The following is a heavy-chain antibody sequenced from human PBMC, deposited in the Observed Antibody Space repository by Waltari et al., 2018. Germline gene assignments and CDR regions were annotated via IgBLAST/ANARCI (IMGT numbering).Heavy chain of an antibody. J-gene: IGHJ4*02. CDR1: GYPFTSYD. CDR3: ARAPHGVTMLGY. V-gene: IGHV1-8*01. CDR2: MNPNSGNT. D-gene: IGHD2-21*02. Sequence: QVQLVQSGAEVTKPGASVKVSCKASGYPFTSYDINWVRQATGQGLEWMGWMNPNSGNTGYAQKFRGRVTMTRSTSISTAYMELSSVRSEDTAVYYCARAPHGVTMLGYWGQGTLVTVSS.